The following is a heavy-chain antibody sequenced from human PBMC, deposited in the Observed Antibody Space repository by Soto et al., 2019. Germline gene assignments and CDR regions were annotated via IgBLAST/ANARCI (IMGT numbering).Heavy chain of an antibody. J-gene: IGHJ4*02. CDR1: GGSFSGYY. CDR2: INHSGST. CDR3: ARAQKPRYSSSSYHFDY. Sequence: PSETLSLTCAVYGGSFSGYYWSWIRQPPGKGLEWIGEINHSGSTNYNPSLKSRVTISVDTSKNQFSLKLSSVTAADTAVYYCARAQKPRYSSSSYHFDYWGQGTLVTVSS. V-gene: IGHV4-34*01. D-gene: IGHD6-6*01.